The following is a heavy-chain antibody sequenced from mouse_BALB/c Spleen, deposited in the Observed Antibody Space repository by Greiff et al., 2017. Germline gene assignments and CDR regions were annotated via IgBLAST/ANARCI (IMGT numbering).Heavy chain of an antibody. CDR2: ISDGGSYT. CDR3: ARDGGGYPFDY. Sequence: DVMLVESGGGLVKPGGSLKLSCAASGFTFSDYYMYWVRQTPEKRLEWVATISDGGSYTYYPDSVKGRFTISRDNAKNNLYLQMSSLKSEDTAMYYCARDGGGYPFDYWGQGTTLTVSS. J-gene: IGHJ2*01. V-gene: IGHV5-4*02. CDR1: GFTFSDYY. D-gene: IGHD2-2*01.